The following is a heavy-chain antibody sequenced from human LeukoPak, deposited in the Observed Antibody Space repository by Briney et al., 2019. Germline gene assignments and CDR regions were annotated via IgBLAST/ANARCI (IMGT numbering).Heavy chain of an antibody. V-gene: IGHV4-39*07. D-gene: IGHD3-10*01. J-gene: IGHJ4*02. Sequence: SETLSLTCTVSGVSISSSSHYWAWIRQHAGTGLEWIGTIFYDGSTYYNPSLKSRVSIFVDTSKNQFSLSVTSVTAADTAVYYCARDLTWFGEPDGWGQGTLVTVSS. CDR3: ARDLTWFGEPDG. CDR2: IFYDGST. CDR1: GVSISSSSHY.